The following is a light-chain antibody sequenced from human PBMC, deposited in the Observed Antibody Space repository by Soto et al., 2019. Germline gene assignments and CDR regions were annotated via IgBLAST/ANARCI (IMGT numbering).Light chain of an antibody. CDR1: QDISNY. V-gene: IGKV1-33*01. Sequence: DIQMTQSPSSLSASVGDRVTITCQASQDISNYLNWYQQKPGKAPKLLIYDAPNLETGVPSRFSGSGSGTDFTFTITSLQPEDIATYYCQQYKHLITFGQGTRLEIK. CDR3: QQYKHLIT. CDR2: DAP. J-gene: IGKJ5*01.